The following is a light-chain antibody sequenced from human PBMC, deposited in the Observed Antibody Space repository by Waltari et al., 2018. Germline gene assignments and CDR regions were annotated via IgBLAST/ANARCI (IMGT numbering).Light chain of an antibody. Sequence: IQMTQSPPSLSASVADTVTITCRASQSLNTYLNWYQQKPGKAPKLLIYYVSSLQSGVPSRFSGSGSGTDFTLTISSLQPEDFATYYCQQSYSTPRTFGHGTKVEI. CDR1: QSLNTY. CDR2: YVS. CDR3: QQSYSTPRT. V-gene: IGKV1-39*01. J-gene: IGKJ1*01.